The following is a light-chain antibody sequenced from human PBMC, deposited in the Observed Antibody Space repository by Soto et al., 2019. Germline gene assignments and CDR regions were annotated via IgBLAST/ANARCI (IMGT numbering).Light chain of an antibody. CDR3: SSYTSASTPLV. J-gene: IGLJ2*01. V-gene: IGLV2-14*01. Sequence: QSVLNQPASVSGSPGQSITISCTGTGSDVGGYNYVSWYQQHPGKAPKVMIYDVSNRPSGVSNRFSGSKSGNTASLTISGLQAEDEADYYCSSYTSASTPLVFGGGTQLTVL. CDR2: DVS. CDR1: GSDVGGYNY.